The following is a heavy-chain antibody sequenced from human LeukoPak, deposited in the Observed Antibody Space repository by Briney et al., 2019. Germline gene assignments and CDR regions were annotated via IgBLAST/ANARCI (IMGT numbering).Heavy chain of an antibody. D-gene: IGHD3-16*01. J-gene: IGHJ5*02. CDR1: GYTLTELS. V-gene: IGHV1-24*01. Sequence: GASVKVSCKVSGYTLTELSMHWVRQAPGKGLEWMGGFDPEDGETIYAQKFQGRVTMTEDTSTDTAYMELSSLRSEDTAVYYCATWAYVWGSHEWFDPWGQGTLVTVSS. CDR2: FDPEDGET. CDR3: ATWAYVWGSHEWFDP.